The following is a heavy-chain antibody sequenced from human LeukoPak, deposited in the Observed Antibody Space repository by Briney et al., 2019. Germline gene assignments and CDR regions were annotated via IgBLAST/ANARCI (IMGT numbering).Heavy chain of an antibody. CDR1: GFTFSGHW. D-gene: IGHD1-14*01. CDR3: TRDRSRAEDD. V-gene: IGHV3-7*01. CDR2: INQGGSDK. J-gene: IGHJ4*02. Sequence: PGGSLGLSCAASGFTFSGHWMSWVRQAPGKGLEWVANINQGGSDKYYVDSVKGRFTISRDNANNLLYLQMNSLRGEDTAVYYCTRDRSRAEDDWGQGTLVTASS.